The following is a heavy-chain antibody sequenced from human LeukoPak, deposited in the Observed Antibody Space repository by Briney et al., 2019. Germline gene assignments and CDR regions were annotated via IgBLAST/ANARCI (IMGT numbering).Heavy chain of an antibody. CDR3: AREGTYYYDSSGYRAFDY. D-gene: IGHD3-22*01. CDR2: INPSGGTT. Sequence: GASVKVSCKASGYTFTSYSIHWVRQAPGQGLEWMGIINPSGGTTTYTQKFQGRVTMTRDMSTSTVYMELSSLRSEDTAVYYCAREGTYYYDSSGYRAFDYWGQGTLVTVSS. CDR1: GYTFTSYS. V-gene: IGHV1-46*01. J-gene: IGHJ4*02.